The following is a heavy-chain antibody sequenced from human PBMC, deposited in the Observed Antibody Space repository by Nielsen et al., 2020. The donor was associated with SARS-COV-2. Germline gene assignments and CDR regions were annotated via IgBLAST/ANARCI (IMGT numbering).Heavy chain of an antibody. V-gene: IGHV1-24*01. CDR3: ASLPYDNSGLDFDS. CDR1: GNTLSGVS. CDR2: FDPEDGGI. Sequence: VKVSCKVSGNTLSGVSMHWVRQAPGKGLEWMGGFDPEDGGITYAQKFQGRVTMTEDSSTDTAYMELSSLRSEDTAVYYCASLPYDNSGLDFDSWGQGTLVAVSS. J-gene: IGHJ4*02. D-gene: IGHD3-22*01.